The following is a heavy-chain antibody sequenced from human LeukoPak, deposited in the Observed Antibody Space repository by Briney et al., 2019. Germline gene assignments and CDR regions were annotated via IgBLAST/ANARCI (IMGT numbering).Heavy chain of an antibody. CDR2: IYSGGSK. V-gene: IGHV3-53*01. D-gene: IGHD1-26*01. CDR3: ARGGSGSYSIQH. Sequence: GGSLRLSCAASGFTVSSNYMSWVRQAPGKGLEWVSVIYSGGSKYYADSVKGRFTSSRDNSKTTLYLQMNSLRAEDTAVYYCARGGSGSYSIQHWGQGTLVTVSS. J-gene: IGHJ1*01. CDR1: GFTVSSNY.